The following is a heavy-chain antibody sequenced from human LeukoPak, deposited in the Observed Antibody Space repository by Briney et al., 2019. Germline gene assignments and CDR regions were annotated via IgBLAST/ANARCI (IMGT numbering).Heavy chain of an antibody. D-gene: IGHD5-12*01. J-gene: IGHJ4*02. CDR1: GFTFSSYA. CDR3: AKDVDIVATTDNYYFDY. V-gene: IGHV3-23*01. Sequence: PGGSLRLSCAASGFTFSSYAMSWVRQAPGMGLEWVSAISGSGGSTYYADSVKGRFTISRDNSKNTLYLQMNSLRAEDTAVYYCAKDVDIVATTDNYYFDYWGQGTXVXVSS. CDR2: ISGSGGST.